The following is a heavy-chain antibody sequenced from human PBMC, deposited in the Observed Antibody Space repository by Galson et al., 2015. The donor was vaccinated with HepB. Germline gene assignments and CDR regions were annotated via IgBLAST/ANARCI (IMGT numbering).Heavy chain of an antibody. D-gene: IGHD6-13*01. J-gene: IGHJ6*02. CDR1: GFTFSSYG. CDR2: IRYDGSNK. Sequence: SLRLSCAASGFTFSSYGMHWVRQAPGKGLEWVAFIRYDGSNKYYADSVKGRFTISRDNSKNTLYLQMNSLRAEDTAVYYCAKDLQQQLVRNYYCYGMDVWGQGTTVTVSS. V-gene: IGHV3-30*02. CDR3: AKDLQQQLVRNYYCYGMDV.